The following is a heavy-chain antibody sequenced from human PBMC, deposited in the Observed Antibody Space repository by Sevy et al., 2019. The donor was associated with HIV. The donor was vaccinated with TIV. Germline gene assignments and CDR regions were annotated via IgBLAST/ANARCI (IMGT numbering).Heavy chain of an antibody. CDR3: ARDSVRYGGNDY. D-gene: IGHD2-15*01. CDR1: GGTFSSYA. J-gene: IGHJ4*02. V-gene: IGHV1-69*06. CDR2: IIPIFGTA. Sequence: ASLKVSCKASGGTFSSYAISWVRQAPGQGLEWMGGIIPIFGTANYAQKFQGRVTITADKSTSTAYMELSSLRSEDTAVYYCARDSVRYGGNDYWGQGTLVTVSS.